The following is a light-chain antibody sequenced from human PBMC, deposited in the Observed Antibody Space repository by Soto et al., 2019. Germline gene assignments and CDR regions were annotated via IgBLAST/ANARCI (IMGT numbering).Light chain of an antibody. V-gene: IGLV2-14*01. CDR3: TSYTISSTLVV. CDR1: SIYNY. Sequence: QSALTQPASVSGSPGQSITISCTGTSIYNYVSWYQHHPGKAPKLMIYEVSNRPSGFSHRFSGSRSGNTASLTISGLQAEDEADYYCTSYTISSTLVVFGGGTKLTVL. CDR2: EVS. J-gene: IGLJ3*02.